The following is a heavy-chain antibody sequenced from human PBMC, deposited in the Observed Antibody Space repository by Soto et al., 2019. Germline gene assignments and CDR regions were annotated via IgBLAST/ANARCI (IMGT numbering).Heavy chain of an antibody. J-gene: IGHJ5*02. D-gene: IGHD1-26*01. CDR1: GGSFSGYY. CDR2: NNHSGST. V-gene: IGHV4-34*01. Sequence: QVQLQQWGAGLLKPSETLSLTCAVYGGSFSGYYWSWIRQPPGKGLEWIGENNHSGSTNYNPSLNSRVTISVDTSKNQCSLKLSSVTAADTAVYYCAATDRAMDGAWFDPWGQGTLVTVSS. CDR3: AATDRAMDGAWFDP.